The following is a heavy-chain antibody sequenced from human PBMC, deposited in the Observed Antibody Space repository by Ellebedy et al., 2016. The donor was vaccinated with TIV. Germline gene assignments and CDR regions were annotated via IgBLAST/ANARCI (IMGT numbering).Heavy chain of an antibody. CDR1: GFSFRNYW. J-gene: IGHJ5*02. Sequence: GESLKISCAASGFSFRNYWLGWVRQAPGKGLEWVANIYQAGRHKYYVDSVKGRFTISRDNAKNSLYLQLNSLRVEDTAVYYCARRGSYGDYAVQVNNWFDRWGQGTLVTV. CDR3: ARRGSYGDYAVQVNNWFDR. V-gene: IGHV3-7*01. CDR2: IYQAGRHK. D-gene: IGHD4-17*01.